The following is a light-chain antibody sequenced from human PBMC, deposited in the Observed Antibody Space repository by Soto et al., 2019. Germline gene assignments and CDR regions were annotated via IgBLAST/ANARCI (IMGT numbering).Light chain of an antibody. Sequence: EVVMTQSPPTLSVSPGESATLSCWASQSVGTNLAWCQQNPGQAPSLLIYGASTRATIIPARFSGSGSGTEFTLTISSLQSEDFAVYYCQQYNNWPPEVTFGGGTKVEIK. V-gene: IGKV3-15*01. CDR3: QQYNNWPPEVT. CDR1: QSVGTN. J-gene: IGKJ4*01. CDR2: GAS.